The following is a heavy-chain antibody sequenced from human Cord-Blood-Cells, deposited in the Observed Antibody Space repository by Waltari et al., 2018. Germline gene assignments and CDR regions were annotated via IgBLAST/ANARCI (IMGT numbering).Heavy chain of an antibody. CDR1: GGSISSYY. Sequence: QVQLQESGPGLVKPSETLSLTCTVSGGSISSYYWRWIRQPPGKGLEWIGSIYYSGRTNYNPSLKSRVTISVDTSKNQFSLKLSSVTAADTAVYYCARLLSGSYYYYYGMDVWGQGTTVTVSS. CDR3: ARLLSGSYYYYYGMDV. CDR2: IYYSGRT. D-gene: IGHD1-26*01. V-gene: IGHV4-59*01. J-gene: IGHJ6*02.